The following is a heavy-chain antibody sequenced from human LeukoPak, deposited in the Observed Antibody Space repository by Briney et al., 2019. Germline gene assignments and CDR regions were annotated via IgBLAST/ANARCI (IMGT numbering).Heavy chain of an antibody. D-gene: IGHD3-16*02. Sequence: TPSETLSLTCTVSGGSISSGSYYWSWIRQPAGKGLEWIGRIYTSGSTNYNPSLKSRVTMSVDTSKNQFSLKLSSVTAADTAVYYCAREAITFGGVIAWGQGTLVTVSS. CDR3: AREAITFGGVIA. CDR2: IYTSGST. V-gene: IGHV4-61*02. CDR1: GGSISSGSYY. J-gene: IGHJ4*02.